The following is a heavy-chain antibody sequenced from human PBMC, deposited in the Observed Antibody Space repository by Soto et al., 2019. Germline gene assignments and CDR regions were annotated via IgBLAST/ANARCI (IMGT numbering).Heavy chain of an antibody. Sequence: EVQLLESGGGLVQPGGSLRLSCAASGFTFSSYAMSWVRQAPGKGLEWVSAISGSGGSTYYADSVKGRFTISRDNSKNTLYLQMNSLRAEDTAVYYCARAYSSSFTFDYWGQGTLVTVSS. D-gene: IGHD6-6*01. J-gene: IGHJ4*02. V-gene: IGHV3-23*01. CDR3: ARAYSSSFTFDY. CDR1: GFTFSSYA. CDR2: ISGSGGST.